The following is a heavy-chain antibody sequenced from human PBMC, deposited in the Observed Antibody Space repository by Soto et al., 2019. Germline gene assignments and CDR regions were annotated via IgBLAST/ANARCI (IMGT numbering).Heavy chain of an antibody. V-gene: IGHV5-51*01. D-gene: IGHD6-19*01. CDR1: GYSFTTYW. CDR2: IYPGETDT. Sequence: PGKSLKISCKDSGYSFTTYWIAWVRQRPGKGLEWMGSIYPGETDTRYSPSFQGQVTISADKSITTAYLQWSSLKASDTAMYYCARLHWVAGTRVADSWGQGTLVTVSS. CDR3: ARLHWVAGTRVADS. J-gene: IGHJ4*02.